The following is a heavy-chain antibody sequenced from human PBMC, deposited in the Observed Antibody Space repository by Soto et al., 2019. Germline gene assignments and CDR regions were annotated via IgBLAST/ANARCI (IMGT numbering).Heavy chain of an antibody. CDR2: ISSGGRYI. Sequence: GGSLRLSCAASGFTFSSYSMNWVRQASGKGLEWVASISSGGRYIYYADSVRGRFTATRDNAKSSLYLDMNNVSGEDTAVYHCAKSIDGRLDWFDPWGQGTLVTVSS. CDR1: GFTFSSYS. J-gene: IGHJ5*02. V-gene: IGHV3-21*01. D-gene: IGHD3-9*01. CDR3: AKSIDGRLDWFDP.